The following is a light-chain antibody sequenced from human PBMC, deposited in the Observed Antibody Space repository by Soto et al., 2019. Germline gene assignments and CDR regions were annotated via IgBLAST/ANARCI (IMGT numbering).Light chain of an antibody. Sequence: EIVLTQSPATLSLSPGERATLSCRASQSVSSYLAWYQQKPGQAPRLLLHDASNRATGIPARFSGSGSGTDFTLTISRIEPEDFAVYYCQQRSNWPPNFGGGTKVEIK. V-gene: IGKV3-11*01. CDR3: QQRSNWPPN. CDR2: DAS. J-gene: IGKJ4*01. CDR1: QSVSSY.